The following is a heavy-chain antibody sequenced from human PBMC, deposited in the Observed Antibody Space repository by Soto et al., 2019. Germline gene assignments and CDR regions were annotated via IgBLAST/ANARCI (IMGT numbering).Heavy chain of an antibody. CDR2: IFWDDDK. V-gene: IGHV2-5*02. D-gene: IGHD1-26*01. Sequence: QITLKESGPTLVKPTQTLTLTCTFSGFSLSTAGVGVAWIRQPPGKALEWLALIFWDDDKRYSPSLKSRLTITKDTSKHQVVLTMTNMDPVATATYYCAHSPKIDYSGIYLGWYFDLWGRGTLVTVSS. CDR3: AHSPKIDYSGIYLGWYFDL. CDR1: GFSLSTAGVG. J-gene: IGHJ2*01.